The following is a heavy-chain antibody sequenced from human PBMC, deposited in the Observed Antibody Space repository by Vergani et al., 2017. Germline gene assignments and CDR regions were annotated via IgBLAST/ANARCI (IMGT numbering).Heavy chain of an antibody. CDR2: INHSGST. D-gene: IGHD2-15*01. J-gene: IGHJ4*02. CDR3: AREPRRCSGGSCYYFDY. V-gene: IGHV4-34*01. Sequence: QVQLQQWGAGLLKPSETLSLTCAVYGGSFSGYYWSWIRQPPGKGLEWIGEINHSGSTNYNPSLKSRVTISVDTSKNQFSLKLSSVTAADTAVYYCAREPRRCSGGSCYYFDYWGQGTLVTVSS. CDR1: GGSFSGYY.